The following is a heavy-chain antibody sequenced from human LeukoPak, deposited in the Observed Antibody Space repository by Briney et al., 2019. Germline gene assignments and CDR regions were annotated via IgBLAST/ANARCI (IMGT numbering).Heavy chain of an antibody. CDR3: AKYIGPSRRIFEY. V-gene: IGHV3-23*01. Sequence: GGSLRLSCAASGFTFSSYAMTWVRQAPGKGLEWVSSISETGAITNYADSVKGRFTISRDNSKNTLYLQMSSLRAEDAAVYFCAKYIGPSRRIFEYWGQGTLVADSS. CDR1: GFTFSSYA. D-gene: IGHD2/OR15-2a*01. J-gene: IGHJ4*02. CDR2: ISETGAIT.